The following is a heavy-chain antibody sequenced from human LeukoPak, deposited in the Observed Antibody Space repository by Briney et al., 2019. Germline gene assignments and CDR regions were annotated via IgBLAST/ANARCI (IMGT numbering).Heavy chain of an antibody. D-gene: IGHD6-19*01. V-gene: IGHV1-24*01. Sequence: ASVKVSCKVSGYTLTELSMHWVRQAPGKGLEWMGGFDPEDGETIYAQKFQGRVTMTEDTSTDTAYMELSSLRSEDTAVYYCARDADRGYSSGWPDYWGQGTLVTVSS. J-gene: IGHJ4*02. CDR1: GYTLTELS. CDR2: FDPEDGET. CDR3: ARDADRGYSSGWPDY.